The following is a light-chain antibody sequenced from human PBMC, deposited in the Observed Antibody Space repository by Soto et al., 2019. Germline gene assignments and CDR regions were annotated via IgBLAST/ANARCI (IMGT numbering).Light chain of an antibody. J-gene: IGLJ1*01. Sequence: QSALTQPASVSGSPGQSITISCTGTSNDVGGYNYVSWYQQHPGKAPKVMIYEVSNRPSGVSNRFSGSKSVNTASLTISGLRGDDEADYYCCSYRNSSTYVFGTGTKVTVL. V-gene: IGLV2-14*01. CDR2: EVS. CDR3: CSYRNSSTYV. CDR1: SNDVGGYNY.